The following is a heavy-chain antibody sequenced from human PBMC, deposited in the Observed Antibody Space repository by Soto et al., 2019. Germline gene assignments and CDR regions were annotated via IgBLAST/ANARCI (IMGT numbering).Heavy chain of an antibody. D-gene: IGHD3-3*01. CDR1: GYTFTGYY. V-gene: IGHV1-2*04. CDR3: ARQERGLRFLEWLPHYGMDV. Sequence: ASVKVSCKASGYTFTGYYMHWVRQAPGQGLEWMGWINPNSGGTNYAQKFQGWVTMTRDTSISTAYMELSRLRSDDTAVYYCARQERGLRFLEWLPHYGMDVWGQGTTVTVFS. CDR2: INPNSGGT. J-gene: IGHJ6*02.